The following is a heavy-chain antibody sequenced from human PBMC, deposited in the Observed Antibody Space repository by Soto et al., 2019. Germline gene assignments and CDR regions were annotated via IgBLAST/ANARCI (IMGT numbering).Heavy chain of an antibody. Sequence: SSETLSLTCAVYGETFSGFYWNWIRQPPGKGLEWIGEINHRGRSNYNPTLKSRVTISVDTSKNQFSLKLNSVTAADTAVYYCARYGLSGWLFDYWGQGIQVTVSS. CDR2: INHRGRS. CDR1: GETFSGFY. CDR3: ARYGLSGWLFDY. V-gene: IGHV4-34*01. J-gene: IGHJ4*02. D-gene: IGHD6-19*01.